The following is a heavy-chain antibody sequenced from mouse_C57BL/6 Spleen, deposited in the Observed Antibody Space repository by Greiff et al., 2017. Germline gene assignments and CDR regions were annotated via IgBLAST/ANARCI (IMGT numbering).Heavy chain of an antibody. Sequence: EVKLVESVAELVRPGASVKLSCTASGFNIKNTYMHWVKQRPEQGLEWIGRIDPANGNTKYAPKFQGKATITADTSSNTAYLQLSSLTSEDTAIYYCARIYSADYYAMDYWGQGTSVTVSS. CDR1: GFNIKNTY. D-gene: IGHD1-1*01. CDR3: ARIYSADYYAMDY. V-gene: IGHV14-3*01. J-gene: IGHJ4*01. CDR2: IDPANGNT.